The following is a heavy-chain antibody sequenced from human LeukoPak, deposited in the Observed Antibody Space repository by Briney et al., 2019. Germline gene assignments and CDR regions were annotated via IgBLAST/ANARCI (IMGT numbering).Heavy chain of an antibody. D-gene: IGHD2-15*01. CDR2: ISDSGGST. Sequence: GGSLRLSCSASGFPFSSYAMHWVRQAPGKGLEYVSAISDSGGSTYYADSVKGRFTISRDNSKNTLYLQMSSLRAEDAAVYFCVRGYSFGPYGIDVWGQGTTVTVSS. CDR1: GFPFSSYA. CDR3: VRGYSFGPYGIDV. V-gene: IGHV3-64D*09. J-gene: IGHJ6*02.